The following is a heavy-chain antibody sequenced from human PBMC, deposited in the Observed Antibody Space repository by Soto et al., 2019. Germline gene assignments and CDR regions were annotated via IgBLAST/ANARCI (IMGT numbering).Heavy chain of an antibody. CDR1: QFTFNIDA. J-gene: IGHJ6*02. Sequence: EVQLLESGGGLVQSGESLTLSCVASQFTFNIDAMTWVRQAPGKGLEWVSSMNGSGASIYYADSVKGRFTISRDKSKKTLYLQMNSLRAEDTAVYWCARDNWNGAYYGLDVWGQGTTVTVS. CDR3: ARDNWNGAYYGLDV. CDR2: MNGSGASI. D-gene: IGHD1-20*01. V-gene: IGHV3-23*01.